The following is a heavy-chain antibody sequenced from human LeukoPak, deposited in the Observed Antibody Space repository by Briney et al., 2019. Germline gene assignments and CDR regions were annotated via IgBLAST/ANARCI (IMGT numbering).Heavy chain of an antibody. J-gene: IGHJ6*02. CDR2: ISYDGSNK. Sequence: GRSLRLSCAASGFTFSSYAMHWVRQAPGKGLEWVAVISYDGSNKYYADSVKGRFTISRDNSKNTLYLQMNSLRAEDTAVYYCASPRGRIAGMDVWGQGTTVTVSS. D-gene: IGHD2-21*01. CDR1: GFTFSSYA. V-gene: IGHV3-30-3*01. CDR3: ASPRGRIAGMDV.